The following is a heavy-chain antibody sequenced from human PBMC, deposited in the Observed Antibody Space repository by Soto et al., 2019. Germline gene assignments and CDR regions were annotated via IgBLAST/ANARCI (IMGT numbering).Heavy chain of an antibody. D-gene: IGHD2-8*01. V-gene: IGHV1-46*03. CDR3: ARVGGEYCTNGVCQPYSYYYYMDV. J-gene: IGHJ6*03. CDR2: INPSGGST. Sequence: ASVKVSCKASGYTFTSYYMHWVRQAPGQGLEWMGIINPSGGSTSYAQKFQGRVTMTRDTSTSTVYMELSSLRSEDTAVYYCARVGGEYCTNGVCQPYSYYYYMDVWGKGTTVTVSS. CDR1: GYTFTSYY.